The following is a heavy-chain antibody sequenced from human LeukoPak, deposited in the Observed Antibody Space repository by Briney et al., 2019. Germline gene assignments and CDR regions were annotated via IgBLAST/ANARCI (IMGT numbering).Heavy chain of an antibody. CDR2: IYHTGHT. V-gene: IGHV4-59*02. CDR1: GDSVSSYY. Sequence: SETLSLTCTVSGDSVSSYYWSWIRQPPGKGLEWIGYIYHTGHTEYNPSLKSRVSISLDTSKSQFSLKLSSVTAADTAVYYCARHRLGHLFDTWGRGTLVTVSS. J-gene: IGHJ4*02. CDR3: ARHRLGHLFDT.